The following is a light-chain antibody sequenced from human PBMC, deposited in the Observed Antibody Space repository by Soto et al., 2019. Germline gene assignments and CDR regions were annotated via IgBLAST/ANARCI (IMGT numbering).Light chain of an antibody. Sequence: DIQMTQSPSTLSASVGDTVTISCRASQSVSTFLAWYQQKPGKAPKVLIYRTSIIRSGVPSRFSGSGSETEFTLTISSLQPDDFATYYCQQYSSSSVNTFGQGTKVE. CDR2: RTS. CDR3: QQYSSSSVNT. V-gene: IGKV1-5*03. CDR1: QSVSTF. J-gene: IGKJ2*01.